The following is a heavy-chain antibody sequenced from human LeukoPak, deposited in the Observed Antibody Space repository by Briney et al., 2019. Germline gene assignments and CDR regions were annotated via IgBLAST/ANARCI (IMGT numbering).Heavy chain of an antibody. Sequence: PGGSLRLSCAASGFTFRSYAMHWVRQAPGKGLEWVAVIWYEGSKTYYGESVKGRFTISRDNSKNTLSLQMNSLRADDTAMYYCARDGGVYCSNDVCYTESFDYWGQGTLVTVSS. CDR2: IWYEGSKT. CDR3: ARDGGVYCSNDVCYTESFDY. CDR1: GFTFRSYA. D-gene: IGHD2-8*01. J-gene: IGHJ4*02. V-gene: IGHV3-33*08.